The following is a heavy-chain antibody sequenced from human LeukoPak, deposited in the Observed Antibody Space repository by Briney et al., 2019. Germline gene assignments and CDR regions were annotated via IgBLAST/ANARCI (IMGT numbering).Heavy chain of an antibody. CDR1: GFTFSNYA. Sequence: PGGSLRLSCAASGFTFSNYALSWVRQAPGKGLGWVSDINGSGGSTYYADSVKGRFTISRDNSKNTMYLQVNSLRAEDTAVYYCAKRIQSAMAMGYWGQGTLVTVSS. CDR2: INGSGGST. V-gene: IGHV3-23*01. CDR3: AKRIQSAMAMGY. J-gene: IGHJ4*02. D-gene: IGHD5-18*01.